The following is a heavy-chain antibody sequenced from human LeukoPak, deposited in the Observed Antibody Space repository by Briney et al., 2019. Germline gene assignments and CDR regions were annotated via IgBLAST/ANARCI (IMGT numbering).Heavy chain of an antibody. J-gene: IGHJ5*02. D-gene: IGHD4-23*01. Sequence: GGSLRLSCAASGFTFSNAWMSWGRQAPGKGVEWVGRIKSKTDGGTTDYPAPVEGRFTMSRDDSKNTLYLQMNSLKTEDTAVYHCTTERDRQRWKNWFDPWGQGTLVTVSS. CDR1: GFTFSNAW. CDR3: TTERDRQRWKNWFDP. V-gene: IGHV3-15*01. CDR2: IKSKTDGGTT.